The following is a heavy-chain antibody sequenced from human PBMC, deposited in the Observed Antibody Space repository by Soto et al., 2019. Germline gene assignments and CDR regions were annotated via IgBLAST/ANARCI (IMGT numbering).Heavy chain of an antibody. CDR3: ARGISMIVEAQRDAPDKYYFDS. Sequence: SETLSLTCAVSGGSISSGGYSWSWIRQAPGKGLEWIGYIYHSGSTYYNPSLKSRVTISVDRSKNQFSLQLSSVTAADTAVYYCARGISMIVEAQRDAPDKYYFDSWSQGTQVTVSS. CDR2: IYHSGST. CDR1: GGSISSGGYS. V-gene: IGHV4-30-2*01. J-gene: IGHJ4*02. D-gene: IGHD3-22*01.